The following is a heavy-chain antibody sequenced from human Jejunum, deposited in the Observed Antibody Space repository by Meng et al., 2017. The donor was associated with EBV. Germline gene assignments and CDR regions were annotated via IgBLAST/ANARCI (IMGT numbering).Heavy chain of an antibody. Sequence: EVQLLGSGGGLVQPGGSLGLPCAASGFTFSSSAMSWVRQAPGKGLEWVSVISGSAGSTYYADSVKGRFTISRDTSNNTLYLQMNSLRAEDTAIYYCAKLLKYWGQGTLVTVSS. CDR1: GFTFSSSA. CDR3: AKLLKY. J-gene: IGHJ4*02. CDR2: ISGSAGST. V-gene: IGHV3-23*01.